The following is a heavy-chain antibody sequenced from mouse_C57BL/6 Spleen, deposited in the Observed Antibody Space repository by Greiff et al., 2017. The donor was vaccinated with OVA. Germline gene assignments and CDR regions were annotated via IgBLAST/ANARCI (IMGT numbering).Heavy chain of an antibody. V-gene: IGHV5-9*01. CDR2: ISGGGGNT. D-gene: IGHD1-3*01. Sequence: EVKVVESGGGLVKPGGSLKLSCAASGFTFSSYTMSWVRQTPEKRLEWVATISGGGGNTYYPDSVKGRFTISRDNAKNTLYLQMSSLRSEDTALYYCARDNHYAMDYWGQGTSVTVSS. J-gene: IGHJ4*01. CDR3: ARDNHYAMDY. CDR1: GFTFSSYT.